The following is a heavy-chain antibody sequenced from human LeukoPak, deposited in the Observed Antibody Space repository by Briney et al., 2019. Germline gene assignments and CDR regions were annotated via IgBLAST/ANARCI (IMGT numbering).Heavy chain of an antibody. CDR3: ARAPLMITFGGVIENYYYYYMDV. D-gene: IGHD3-16*02. Sequence: ASVKVSCKASGYTFTGYYMHWVRQAPGQGLEWMGWINPNSGGTNYAQKFQGRVTMTRNTSISTAYMELSSLRSEDTAVYYCARAPLMITFGGVIENYYYYYMDVWGKGTTVTISS. V-gene: IGHV1-2*02. CDR2: INPNSGGT. J-gene: IGHJ6*03. CDR1: GYTFTGYY.